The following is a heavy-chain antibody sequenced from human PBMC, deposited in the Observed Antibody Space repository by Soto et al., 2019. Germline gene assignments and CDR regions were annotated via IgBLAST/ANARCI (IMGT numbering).Heavy chain of an antibody. CDR3: ARDGCRSTSCYTHNWFDP. CDR1: GGSISSYY. V-gene: IGHV4-59*01. D-gene: IGHD2-2*02. Sequence: SETLSLTCTVSGGSISSYYWSWIRQPPGKGLEWIGYIYYSGSTNYNPSLKSRVTISVDTSKNQFSLKLSSVTAADTAVYYCARDGCRSTSCYTHNWFDPCGQGTLVIVSS. J-gene: IGHJ5*02. CDR2: IYYSGST.